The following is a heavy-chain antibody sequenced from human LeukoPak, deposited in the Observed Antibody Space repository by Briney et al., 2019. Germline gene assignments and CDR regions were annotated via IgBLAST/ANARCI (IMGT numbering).Heavy chain of an antibody. J-gene: IGHJ3*02. CDR2: IYPGDSDT. CDR3: ARTSIAARYRAAFDI. Sequence: GESLKISCKGSGYSFTSYWIGWVRQMPGKGLEWMGIIYPGDSDTRYSPSFQGQVTISADKSISTAYLQWSSLKASDTAMYYCARTSIAARYRAAFDIWGQGTMVTVSS. D-gene: IGHD6-6*01. V-gene: IGHV5-51*01. CDR1: GYSFTSYW.